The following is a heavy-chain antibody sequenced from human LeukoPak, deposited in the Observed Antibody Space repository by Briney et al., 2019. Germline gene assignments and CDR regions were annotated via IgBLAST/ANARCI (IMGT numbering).Heavy chain of an antibody. CDR3: ARDGGRDVWGPCYYYMDV. CDR2: INPSGGST. CDR1: GYTFTSYY. Sequence: ASVKVSCKASGYTFTSYYMHWVRQAPGQGLEWMGIINPSGGSTSYAQKFQGRVTMTRDTSTSTVYMELSSLRSEDTAVYYCARDGGRDVWGPCYYYMDVWCKGTTVTVSS. J-gene: IGHJ6*03. V-gene: IGHV1-46*01. D-gene: IGHD3-16*01.